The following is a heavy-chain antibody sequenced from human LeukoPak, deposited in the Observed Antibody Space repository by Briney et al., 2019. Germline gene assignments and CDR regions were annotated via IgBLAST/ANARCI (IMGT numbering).Heavy chain of an antibody. Sequence: PSETLSLTCAVHGGSFSGYYWSWIRQPPGKGLEWIGEINHSGSTNYNPSLKSRVTISVDTSKNQFSLKLSSVTAADTAVYYCAREWGLAAVFDYWGQGTLVTVSS. J-gene: IGHJ4*02. V-gene: IGHV4-34*01. CDR2: INHSGST. CDR3: AREWGLAAVFDY. CDR1: GGSFSGYY. D-gene: IGHD6-13*01.